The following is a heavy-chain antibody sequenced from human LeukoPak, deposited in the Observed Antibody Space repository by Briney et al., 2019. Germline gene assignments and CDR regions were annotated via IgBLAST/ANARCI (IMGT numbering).Heavy chain of an antibody. J-gene: IGHJ4*02. CDR1: GFTFSSYW. V-gene: IGHV3-7*01. CDR2: IKQDGSEK. Sequence: PGGSLRLSCAASGFTFSSYWMSWVRQAPGKGLEWVANIKQDGSEKYYVDSVKGRFTISRDNAKNSLYLQMNSLRAEDTAVYYCARDSGSWYVAPEAIDYWGQGTLVTVSS. D-gene: IGHD6-13*01. CDR3: ARDSGSWYVAPEAIDY.